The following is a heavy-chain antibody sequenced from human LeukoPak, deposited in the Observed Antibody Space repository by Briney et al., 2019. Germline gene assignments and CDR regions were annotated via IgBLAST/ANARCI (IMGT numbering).Heavy chain of an antibody. CDR2: ISSSSSYT. J-gene: IGHJ4*02. D-gene: IGHD6-13*01. Sequence: GGSLRLSCAASGFTFSDYYMSWIRQAPGKGLEWVSYISSSSSYTNYADSVKGRFTISRDNAKNSLFLQMNSLRAEDTAVYYCARSIAAAGGDHFDYWGQGTLVTVSS. CDR3: ARSIAAAGGDHFDY. V-gene: IGHV3-11*03. CDR1: GFTFSDYY.